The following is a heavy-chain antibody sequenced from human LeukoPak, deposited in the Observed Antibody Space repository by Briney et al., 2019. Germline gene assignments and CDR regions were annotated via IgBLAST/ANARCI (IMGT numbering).Heavy chain of an antibody. CDR3: ARDKKTAAAGTDYYYYYGMDV. D-gene: IGHD6-13*01. CDR2: ISSSSSYI. V-gene: IGHV3-21*01. CDR1: GFTFSSYS. Sequence: GGSLRLSCAASGFTFSSYSMNWVRQAPGKGLGWVSSISSSSSYIYYADSVKGRFTISRDNAKNSLYLQMNSLRAEDTAVYYCARDKKTAAAGTDYYYYYGMDVWGQGTTVTVSS. J-gene: IGHJ6*02.